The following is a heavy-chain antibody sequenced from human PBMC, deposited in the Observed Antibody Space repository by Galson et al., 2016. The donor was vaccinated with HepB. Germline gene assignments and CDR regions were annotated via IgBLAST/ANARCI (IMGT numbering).Heavy chain of an antibody. CDR1: GFSFSIYA. Sequence: SLRLSCAPSGFSFSIYAMIWVRQAPGKGLEWVAVISYDGSNKYYADSVKGRFTISRDNSKNTLYLQMNSLRAEDTAVYYCARGPLTVNTYCCWFDPWGQGTLVTVSS. J-gene: IGHJ5*02. D-gene: IGHD4-17*01. CDR2: ISYDGSNK. CDR3: ARGPLTVNTYCCWFDP. V-gene: IGHV3-30-3*01.